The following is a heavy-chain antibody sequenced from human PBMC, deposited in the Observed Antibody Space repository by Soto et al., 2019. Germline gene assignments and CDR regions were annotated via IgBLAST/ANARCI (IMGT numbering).Heavy chain of an antibody. D-gene: IGHD3-22*01. CDR2: ISSSSSYI. Sequence: GGSLRLSCAASGFTVSSNYMSWVRQAPGKGLEWVSSISSSSSYIYYADSVKGRFTISRDNAKNSLYLQMNSLRAEDTAVYYCARDSSYYYDSSGYPLWGQGTLVTVSS. V-gene: IGHV3-21*01. CDR3: ARDSSYYYDSSGYPL. CDR1: GFTVSSNY. J-gene: IGHJ4*02.